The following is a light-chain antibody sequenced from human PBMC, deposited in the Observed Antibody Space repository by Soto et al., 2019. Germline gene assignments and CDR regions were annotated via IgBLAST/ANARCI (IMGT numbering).Light chain of an antibody. Sequence: QSALTQPASVSGSPGQSITLSCTGSISDIGSYNLVSWYQHHPGKAPKLMIYEVNKRPSGVSSRFSGSKSGNTASLTISGLQAEDEADYLCCSYAGDITYLVFGGGTKVTVL. CDR2: EVN. V-gene: IGLV2-23*02. CDR3: CSYAGDITYLV. J-gene: IGLJ2*01. CDR1: ISDIGSYNL.